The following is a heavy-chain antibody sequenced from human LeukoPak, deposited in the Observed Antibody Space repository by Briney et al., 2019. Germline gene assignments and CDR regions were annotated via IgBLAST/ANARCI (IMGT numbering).Heavy chain of an antibody. D-gene: IGHD1-26*01. Sequence: ASVKVSCKASGYTFTGYYMHWVRQAPGQGLEWMGWINPDSGGTRYAQKFQGRVTMTRDTSIRTAYMDLSRLRSDDTAVYYCAKDLGSGSYQPSDYWGQGTLVTVSS. V-gene: IGHV1-2*02. CDR1: GYTFTGYY. J-gene: IGHJ4*02. CDR2: INPDSGGT. CDR3: AKDLGSGSYQPSDY.